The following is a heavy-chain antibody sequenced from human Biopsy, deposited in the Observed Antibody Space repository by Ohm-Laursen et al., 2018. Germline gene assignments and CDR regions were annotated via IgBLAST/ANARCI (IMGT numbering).Heavy chain of an antibody. D-gene: IGHD2-21*01. CDR1: GFIFSRND. CDR2: ISGSGAST. Sequence: SLRLSCAASGFIFSRNDMSWVRQAPEKGLAWVSGISGSGASTYYADSVKGRFTISRDNSKNTLFLQMDSLRADDTAVYYCVKAYSAIYWFDPWGQGTLVTVSS. CDR3: VKAYSAIYWFDP. V-gene: IGHV3-23*01. J-gene: IGHJ5*02.